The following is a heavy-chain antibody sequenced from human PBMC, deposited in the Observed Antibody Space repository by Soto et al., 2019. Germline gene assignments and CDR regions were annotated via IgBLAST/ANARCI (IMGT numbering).Heavy chain of an antibody. CDR3: ASLYCSGGSCYLDDAFDI. V-gene: IGHV5-51*01. D-gene: IGHD2-15*01. CDR1: GYSFTSYW. J-gene: IGHJ3*02. CDR2: IYPGDSDT. Sequence: GESLKISCKGSGYSFTSYWIGWVRQMPGKGLEWMGIIYPGDSDTRYSPSFQGQVTISADKSTSTAYLQWSSLKASDTAMYYCASLYCSGGSCYLDDAFDIWGQGTMVTVSS.